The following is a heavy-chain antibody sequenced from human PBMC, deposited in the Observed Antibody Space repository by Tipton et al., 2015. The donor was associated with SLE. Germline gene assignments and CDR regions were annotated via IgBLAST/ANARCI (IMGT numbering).Heavy chain of an antibody. J-gene: IGHJ3*02. D-gene: IGHD2-21*01. CDR1: GFTFDDYD. V-gene: IGHV3-20*04. Sequence: QLVQSGGGVVRPGGSLRLSCAASGFTFDDYDMSWVRQAPGKGLEWVSGINWNGVSTGYADSVKGRFTISRDNAKNSLYLQMNSLRAEDTALYYRARVPACCRGNCYAFDIWGQGTKVTVSS. CDR2: INWNGVST. CDR3: ARVPACCRGNCYAFDI.